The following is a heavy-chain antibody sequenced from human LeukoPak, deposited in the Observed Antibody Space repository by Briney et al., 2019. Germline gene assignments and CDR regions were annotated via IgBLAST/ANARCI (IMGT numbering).Heavy chain of an antibody. J-gene: IGHJ6*02. Sequence: GSLRPSLGAAGFNFNRHCIDWVRQAPGKGVEGVAVIWDDGSNKYYADSVKGRFTISRDNSKNTLYLQMNSLRAEDTAVYYCARDKSGYDHPQRDDYGMDVWGQGTTVTVSS. CDR3: ARDKSGYDHPQRDDYGMDV. CDR2: IWDDGSNK. V-gene: IGHV3-33*07. CDR1: GFNFNRHC. D-gene: IGHD5-12*01.